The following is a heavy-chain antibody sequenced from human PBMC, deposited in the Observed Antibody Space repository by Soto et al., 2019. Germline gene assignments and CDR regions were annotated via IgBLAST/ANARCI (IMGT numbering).Heavy chain of an antibody. Sequence: SETLSLTCAVSGGSISSGGYSWSWVRLSPGKGLEWIGDIYHLGTTNYNPSLKSRATLSVDKSKNQFSLKLTSVTAADTAVYFCARTGKFYYYDTSGLPFDPWGPGILVTVSS. V-gene: IGHV4-30-2*06. CDR3: ARTGKFYYYDTSGLPFDP. D-gene: IGHD3-22*01. J-gene: IGHJ5*02. CDR2: IYHLGTT. CDR1: GGSISSGGYS.